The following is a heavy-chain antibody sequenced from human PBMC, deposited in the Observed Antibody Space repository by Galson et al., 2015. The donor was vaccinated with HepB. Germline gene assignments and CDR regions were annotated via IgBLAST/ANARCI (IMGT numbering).Heavy chain of an antibody. CDR1: GGSISSGSYY. CDR3: ARSEARGDASDI. CDR2: IYTSGST. Sequence: TLSLTCTVSGGSISSGSYYWSWIRQPAGKGLEWIGRIYTSGSTNYNPSLKSRVTMSVDTSKNQFSLKLSSVTAADTAVYYCARSEARGDASDIWGQGTMVTVSS. V-gene: IGHV4-61*02. J-gene: IGHJ3*02.